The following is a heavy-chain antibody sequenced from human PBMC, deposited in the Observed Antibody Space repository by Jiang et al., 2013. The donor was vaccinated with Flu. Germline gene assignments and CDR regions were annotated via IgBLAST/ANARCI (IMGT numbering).Heavy chain of an antibody. CDR3: AKDHPGMDV. V-gene: IGHV3-30*18. J-gene: IGHJ6*02. CDR2: ISYDGSNK. Sequence: SSCSRLDSPSVAMACTGSGQAPGKGLEWVAVISYDGSNKYYADSVKGRFTISRDNSKNTLYLQMNSLRAEDTAVYYCAKDHPGMDVWGQGTTVTVSS. CDR1: DSPSVAMA.